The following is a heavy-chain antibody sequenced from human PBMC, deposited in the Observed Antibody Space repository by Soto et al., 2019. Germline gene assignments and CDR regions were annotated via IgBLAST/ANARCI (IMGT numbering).Heavy chain of an antibody. V-gene: IGHV1-46*01. CDR3: ARVLPSTTIYGMDV. CDR1: GYTFTSYH. CDR2: INPGGGST. Sequence: ASVNVSCKASGYTFTSYHLHWVRQAPGQGLEWMGMINPGGGSTSYAQKFQGRVTMTWDTSTSTVYMDVRSLRSEDTALYFCARVLPSTTIYGMDVWGQGTTVTVSS. J-gene: IGHJ6*02. D-gene: IGHD3-10*01.